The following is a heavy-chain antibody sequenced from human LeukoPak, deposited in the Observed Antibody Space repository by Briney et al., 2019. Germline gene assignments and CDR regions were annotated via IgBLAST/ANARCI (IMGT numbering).Heavy chain of an antibody. CDR1: GFTFSSYG. CDR2: IWYDGSNK. CDR3: AREGKTDPMTPLGAFDI. D-gene: IGHD2-15*01. Sequence: PGGSLRLSCAASGFTFSSYGMHWVRQAPGKGLEWVAVIWYDGSNKYYADSVKGRFTISRDNSKNTLYLQMNSLRAEDTAVYYCAREGKTDPMTPLGAFDIWGQGTMVTVSS. V-gene: IGHV3-33*01. J-gene: IGHJ3*02.